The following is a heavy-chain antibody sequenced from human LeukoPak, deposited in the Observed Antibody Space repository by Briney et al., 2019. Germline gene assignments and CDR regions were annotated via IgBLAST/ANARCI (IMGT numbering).Heavy chain of an antibody. V-gene: IGHV3-21*01. J-gene: IGHJ4*02. Sequence: GGSLRLSCAASGFTFSTFAMIWVRQPPGKGLEWVSSIFPSGGEIHYADSVRGRFTISRDNSKNSLFLQMNTLRAEDTAVYYCARDREGYNWNYGFDYWGQGTLVTVSS. CDR2: IFPSGGEI. CDR1: GFTFSTFA. CDR3: ARDREGYNWNYGFDY. D-gene: IGHD1-7*01.